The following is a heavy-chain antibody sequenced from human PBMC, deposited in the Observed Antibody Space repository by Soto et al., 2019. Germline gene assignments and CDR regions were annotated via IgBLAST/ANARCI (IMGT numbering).Heavy chain of an antibody. V-gene: IGHV4-31*03. CDR3: ARLTNWSNFDP. CDR2: IYHSGST. J-gene: IGHJ5*02. D-gene: IGHD1-1*01. Sequence: LSLTCTVSGGSISSGGYYWSWIRQHPGKGLEWIGYIYHSGSTNYNPSLRSRVTLSIDESKNQFSLRLTSMTAADTAIYYCARLTNWSNFDPWGQGTLVTSPQ. CDR1: GGSISSGGYY.